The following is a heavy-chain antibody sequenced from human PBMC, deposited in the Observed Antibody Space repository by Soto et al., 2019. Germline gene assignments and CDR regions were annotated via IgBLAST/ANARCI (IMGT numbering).Heavy chain of an antibody. CDR3: ARVYYDSSGYYTYYFDY. CDR1: GGTFSSYA. CDR2: IIPIFGTA. Sequence: SVKVSCKASGGTFSSYAISWVRQAPGQGLEWMGGIIPIFGTANYAQKFQGRVTITADESTSTAYMELSSLRSEDTAVYYCARVYYDSSGYYTYYFDYWGQGTLVTVSS. J-gene: IGHJ4*02. V-gene: IGHV1-69*13. D-gene: IGHD3-22*01.